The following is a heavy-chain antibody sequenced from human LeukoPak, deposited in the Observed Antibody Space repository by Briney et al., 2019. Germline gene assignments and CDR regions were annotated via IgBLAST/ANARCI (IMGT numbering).Heavy chain of an antibody. Sequence: GGSLRLSCVASGFTLRSYVMSWVRQAPGKGLEWVSAISGSGGRTYYADSVKGRFTISRDNSKNTLYLQMNSLRAEDTAVYYCAKRFVGTNYYDSSGPYWYFDLWGRDTLVTVSS. CDR3: AKRFVGTNYYDSSGPYWYFDL. CDR1: GFTLRSYV. CDR2: ISGSGGRT. D-gene: IGHD3-22*01. V-gene: IGHV3-23*01. J-gene: IGHJ2*01.